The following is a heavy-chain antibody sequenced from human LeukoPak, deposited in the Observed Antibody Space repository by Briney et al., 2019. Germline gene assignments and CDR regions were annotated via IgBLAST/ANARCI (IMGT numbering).Heavy chain of an antibody. Sequence: VKVSCXASGGTFSSYAISWVRQAPGQGLEWMGGIIPIFGTANYAQKLQGRVTITADESTSTAYMELSRLRYEDRAVDYSERVGMGATLTTSYFHYWGQGPLVTLSS. D-gene: IGHD1-26*01. CDR1: GGTFSSYA. CDR3: ERVGMGATLTTSYFHY. V-gene: IGHV1-69*01. CDR2: IIPIFGTA. J-gene: IGHJ4*02.